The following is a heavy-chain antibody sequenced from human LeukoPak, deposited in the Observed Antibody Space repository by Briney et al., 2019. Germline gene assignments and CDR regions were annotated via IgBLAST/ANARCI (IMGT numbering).Heavy chain of an antibody. CDR1: GFTFGDYG. J-gene: IGHJ6*03. D-gene: IGHD2-15*01. CDR2: IRNKAYSGTT. CDR3: ARDLRDCSSGSCYTYYYYMDV. Sequence: GRSLRLSCTTLGFTFGDYGMTWVRQAPGEGLEWIGVIRNKAYSGTTEYAASVKGRFTISRDDSRATVYLQMNSLKTEDTAVYYCARDLRDCSSGSCYTYYYYMDVWGRGTTVTVSS. V-gene: IGHV3-49*04.